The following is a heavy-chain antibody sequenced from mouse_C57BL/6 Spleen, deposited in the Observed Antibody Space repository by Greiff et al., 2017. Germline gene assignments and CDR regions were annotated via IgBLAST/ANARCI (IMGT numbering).Heavy chain of an antibody. J-gene: IGHJ2*01. Sequence: QVHVKQSGPELVKPGASVKISCKASGYSFTSYYIHWVKQRPGQGLEWIGWIYPGSGNTKYNEKFKGKATLTADTSSSTAYMQLSSLTSEDSAVYYCARSPVYYYGSSYFDYWGQGTTLTVSS. V-gene: IGHV1-66*01. CDR1: GYSFTSYY. D-gene: IGHD1-1*01. CDR2: IYPGSGNT. CDR3: ARSPVYYYGSSYFDY.